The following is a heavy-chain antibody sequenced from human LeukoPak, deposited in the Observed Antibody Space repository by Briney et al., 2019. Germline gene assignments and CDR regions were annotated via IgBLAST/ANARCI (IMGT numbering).Heavy chain of an antibody. V-gene: IGHV3-9*03. J-gene: IGHJ4*02. CDR3: TKSPSFTLGGGYLDS. CDR2: ISWNSDLI. CDR1: EFMFDV. D-gene: IGHD3-22*01. Sequence: PGGSLRLSCVGSEFMFDVLHWVRQAPGKGLEWVSGISWNSDLIVYADSVKGRFTISRDNDRNTVYLQMNGLRLEDMAFYYCTKSPSFTLGGGYLDSWGQGILVTVSS.